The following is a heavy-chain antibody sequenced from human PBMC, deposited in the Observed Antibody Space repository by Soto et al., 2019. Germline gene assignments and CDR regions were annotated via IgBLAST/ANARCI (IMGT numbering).Heavy chain of an antibody. D-gene: IGHD1-26*01. CDR2: IYYVGST. V-gene: IGHV4-39*07. CDR3: ARGRPWELYDY. J-gene: IGHJ4*02. CDR1: GGSITTSSYF. Sequence: SETLSLTCTVSGGSITTSSYFWGWIRQPPGKGLEWIGDIYYVGSTFYNPSLKSRVTISVDTSKSQFSLKLSSMTAADTAVYYCARGRPWELYDYWGQGTLVT.